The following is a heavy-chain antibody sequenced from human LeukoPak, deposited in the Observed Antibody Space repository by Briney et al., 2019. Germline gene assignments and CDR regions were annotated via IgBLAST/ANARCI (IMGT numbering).Heavy chain of an antibody. J-gene: IGHJ6*03. CDR3: ARESGESRGYSYGYYYYMDV. V-gene: IGHV2-70*11. CDR1: GFSLSTSGMC. D-gene: IGHD5-18*01. Sequence: SGPTLVNPTQTLTLTCTFSGFSLSTSGMCVSWIRQPPGKALEWLARIVWDDDKYYITSLKTRLTISKDTSKNRVVLTMTNMDPVDTATYYCARESGESRGYSYGYYYYMDVWGKGTTVTVSS. CDR2: IVWDDDK.